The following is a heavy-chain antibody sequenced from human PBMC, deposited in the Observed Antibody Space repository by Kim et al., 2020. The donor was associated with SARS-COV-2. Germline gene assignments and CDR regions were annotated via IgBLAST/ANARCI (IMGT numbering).Heavy chain of an antibody. V-gene: IGHV3-11*06. CDR2: ISGSSSST. Sequence: GGSLRLSCAASGFTFGDYFMSWIRQAPGKGLEWVSYISGSSSSTNYADSVRGRFTISRDNAKNSMFLQMDSLRDEDTAVYYCARVEESGCYLAIDYWGQGTCVTVSS. CDR1: GFTFGDYF. D-gene: IGHD2-8*01. J-gene: IGHJ4*02. CDR3: ARVEESGCYLAIDY.